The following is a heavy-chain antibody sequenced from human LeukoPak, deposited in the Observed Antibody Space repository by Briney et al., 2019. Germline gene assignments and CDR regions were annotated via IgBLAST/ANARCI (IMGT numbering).Heavy chain of an antibody. D-gene: IGHD6-19*01. Sequence: GGSLRLSCAASGFTFSSYSMNWVRQAPGKGLEWVSSISSSSSSYIYYADSVKGRFTISRDNAKNSLYLQMNSLRAEDTAVYYCARVPRGQWPLDYWGQGTLVTVSS. CDR3: ARVPRGQWPLDY. V-gene: IGHV3-21*01. CDR2: ISSSSSSYI. CDR1: GFTFSSYS. J-gene: IGHJ4*02.